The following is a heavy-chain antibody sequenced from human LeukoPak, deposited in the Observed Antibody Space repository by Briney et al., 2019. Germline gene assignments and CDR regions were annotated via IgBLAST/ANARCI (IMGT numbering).Heavy chain of an antibody. V-gene: IGHV3-30-3*01. Sequence: PGGSLTLSCAASGFTFSSYAMHWVRQAPGKGLEWVAVISYDGSNKYYADSEKRRFTISRDNTKNTLYLQMDSLRAEDTAVYYCARDTAPSRYYYDSSPFFWGQGTLVTVSS. CDR1: GFTFSSYA. J-gene: IGHJ4*02. CDR2: ISYDGSNK. CDR3: ARDTAPSRYYYDSSPFF. D-gene: IGHD3-22*01.